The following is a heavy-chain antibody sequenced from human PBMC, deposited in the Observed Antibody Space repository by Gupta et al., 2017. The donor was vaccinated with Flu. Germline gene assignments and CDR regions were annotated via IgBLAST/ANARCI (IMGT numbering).Heavy chain of an antibody. V-gene: IGHV3-30*18. CDR3: AKGFYPQYQLLYVDY. J-gene: IGHJ4*02. Sequence: QVQLVESGGGVVQPGRSLRLSCAASGFTFSSYGMHWVRQAPGKGLEWVAVISYDGSNKYYADSVKGRFTISRDNSKNTLYLQMNSLRAEDTAVYYCAKGFYPQYQLLYVDYWGQGTLVTVSS. CDR2: ISYDGSNK. CDR1: GFTFSSYG. D-gene: IGHD2-2*01.